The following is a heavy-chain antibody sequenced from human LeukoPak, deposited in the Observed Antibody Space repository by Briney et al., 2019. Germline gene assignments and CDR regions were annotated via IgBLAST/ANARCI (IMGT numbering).Heavy chain of an antibody. D-gene: IGHD6-13*01. CDR2: ISAYNGNT. J-gene: IGHJ5*02. CDR3: ARGYSSSWLGNWFDP. V-gene: IGHV1-18*01. CDR1: GYTFTSYG. Sequence: ASVKVSCKASGYTFTSYGISWVRQAPGQGLEWMGWISAYNGNTNYAQKLQGRVTMTTDTSTSTAYMELRSLRSDDTAVYYCARGYSSSWLGNWFDPWGQGTLVTVSS.